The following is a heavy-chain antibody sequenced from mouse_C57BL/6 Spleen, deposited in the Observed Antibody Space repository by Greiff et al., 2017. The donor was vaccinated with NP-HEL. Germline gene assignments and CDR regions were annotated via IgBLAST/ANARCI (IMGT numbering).Heavy chain of an antibody. D-gene: IGHD3-2*02. CDR2: IDPSDSET. V-gene: IGHV1-52*01. J-gene: IGHJ4*01. CDR1: GYTFTSYW. CDR3: ARRVTSGLYYAMDY. Sequence: VQLQQPGAELVRPGSSVKLSCKASGYTFTSYWMHWVKQRPIQGLEWIGNIDPSDSETHYNQKFKDKATLTVDKSSSTAYMQLSSLTSEDSAVYYCARRVTSGLYYAMDYWGQGTSVTVSS.